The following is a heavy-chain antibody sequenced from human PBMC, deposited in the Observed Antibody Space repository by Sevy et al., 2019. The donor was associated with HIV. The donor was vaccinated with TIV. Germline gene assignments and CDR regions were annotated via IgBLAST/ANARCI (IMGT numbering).Heavy chain of an antibody. V-gene: IGHV1-3*04. CDR2: INTGNGDT. Sequence: ASVKVSCKASGYTFTSYVMHWVRQAPGQRLQWMGWINTGNGDTKYSEKLQGRVTITRDTSASTAYMERSSLRSGDTAVYYCATDRGGSGDFDYWGQGTLVTVSS. CDR1: GYTFTSYV. J-gene: IGHJ4*02. D-gene: IGHD3-10*01. CDR3: ATDRGGSGDFDY.